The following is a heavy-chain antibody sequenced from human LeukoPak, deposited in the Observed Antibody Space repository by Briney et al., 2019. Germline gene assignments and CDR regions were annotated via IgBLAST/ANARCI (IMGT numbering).Heavy chain of an antibody. V-gene: IGHV1-2*02. CDR3: ARASFWESPVNWFDP. J-gene: IGHJ5*02. Sequence: ASVKVSCKASGYTFTSYGISWVRQAPGQGLEWMGWINPNSGGTNYAQKFQGRVTMTRDTSISTAYMELTRLTSDDTAVYYCARASFWESPVNWFDPWGQGTLVTVSS. D-gene: IGHD3-16*01. CDR2: INPNSGGT. CDR1: GYTFTSYG.